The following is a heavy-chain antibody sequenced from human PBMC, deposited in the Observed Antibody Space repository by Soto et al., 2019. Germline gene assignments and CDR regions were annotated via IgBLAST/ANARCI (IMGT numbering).Heavy chain of an antibody. CDR2: SIPSFGTA. Sequence: QVQLVQSWAEVKKPGSSVKVSCKASGVTFSSYAISWVRQDPGQGLEWMGGSIPSFGTANYAQKFQGRVTITADKSTSTAYMELSSLRSEDTAVYYCASDSADYAYYFDYWGQGTLVTVSS. D-gene: IGHD4-17*01. CDR1: GVTFSSYA. CDR3: ASDSADYAYYFDY. V-gene: IGHV1-69*06. J-gene: IGHJ4*02.